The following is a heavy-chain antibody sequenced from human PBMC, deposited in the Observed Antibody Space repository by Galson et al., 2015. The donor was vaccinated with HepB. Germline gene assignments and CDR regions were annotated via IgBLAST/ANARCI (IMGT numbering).Heavy chain of an antibody. V-gene: IGHV3-30-3*01. D-gene: IGHD1-26*01. CDR1: GFTFSSYA. CDR3: VIASGSYLANFDY. Sequence: SLRLSCAASGFTFSSYAMHWVRQAPGKGLEWVAVISYDGSNKYYADSVKGRFTISRDNSKNTLYLQMNSLRAEDRAVYYCVIASGSYLANFDYWGQGTLVTVSS. CDR2: ISYDGSNK. J-gene: IGHJ4*02.